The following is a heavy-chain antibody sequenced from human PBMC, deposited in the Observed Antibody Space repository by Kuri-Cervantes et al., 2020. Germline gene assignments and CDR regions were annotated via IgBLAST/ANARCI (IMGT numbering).Heavy chain of an antibody. J-gene: IGHJ6*02. V-gene: IGHV1-69*13. D-gene: IGHD4-17*01. CDR2: IIPIFGTA. CDR1: GYTFTSYD. Sequence: SVKVSCKASGYTFTSYDINWVRQATGQGLEWMGGIIPIFGTANYAQKFQGRVTITADESTSTAYMELSSLRSEDTAVYYCATLKLRRSTVTTSYYYYGMDVWGQGTTVTVSS. CDR3: ATLKLRRSTVTTSYYYYGMDV.